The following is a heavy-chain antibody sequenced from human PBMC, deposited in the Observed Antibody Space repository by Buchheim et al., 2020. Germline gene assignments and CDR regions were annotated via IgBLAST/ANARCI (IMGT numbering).Heavy chain of an antibody. CDR3: ARGYCSSTSCSRLGYNWFDP. Sequence: QVQLQQWGAGLLKPSETLSLTCAVYGGSFSGYYWSWIRQPPGKGLEWIGEINHSGSTNYNPSLKSRVTISVDTSKNQFSLKLSSVTAADTAVYYCARGYCSSTSCSRLGYNWFDPWGQGTL. CDR2: INHSGST. D-gene: IGHD2-2*01. V-gene: IGHV4-34*01. CDR1: GGSFSGYY. J-gene: IGHJ5*02.